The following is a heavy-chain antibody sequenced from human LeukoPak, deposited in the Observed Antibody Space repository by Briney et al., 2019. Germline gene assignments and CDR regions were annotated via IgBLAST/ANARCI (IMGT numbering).Heavy chain of an antibody. J-gene: IGHJ5*01. V-gene: IGHV4-61*01. CDR2: IYDTGIT. CDR3: AKWISVRIAATGTFDS. Sequence: SETLSLTCTVSGGSVSSGSYYWSWIRQSPGKGLEWIGYIYDTGITDYNPSLRSRVTISVDMSKNQFSLKLSSVTAADTAVYYRAKWISVRIAATGTFDSWGQGTLVTVSS. CDR1: GGSVSSGSYY. D-gene: IGHD6-13*01.